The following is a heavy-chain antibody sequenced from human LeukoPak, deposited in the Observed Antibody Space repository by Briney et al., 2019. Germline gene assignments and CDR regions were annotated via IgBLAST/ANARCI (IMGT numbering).Heavy chain of an antibody. J-gene: IGHJ4*02. D-gene: IGHD6-19*01. Sequence: GGSLRLSCAASGFSFSSYSMNWVRQAPGKGLEWVSSISSSNSYIYYADSVKGRFTISRDNAKNSLYLQMNSLRAEDTAVYYCARLGLSAVAIILIDYWGQGTLVTVSS. CDR3: ARLGLSAVAIILIDY. V-gene: IGHV3-21*01. CDR1: GFSFSSYS. CDR2: ISSSNSYI.